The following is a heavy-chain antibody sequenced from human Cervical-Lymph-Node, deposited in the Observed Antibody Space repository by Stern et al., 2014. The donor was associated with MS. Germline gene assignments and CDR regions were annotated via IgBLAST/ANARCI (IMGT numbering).Heavy chain of an antibody. Sequence: EVQLVESGGGLVKPGGSLRLSCTASGFTFSSYAMNWVRQAPGKGLEWVSSLTSRGSFIHYADSVKGRFTISRDDAKNSLNLQMNSLRAEDTAVYYCARVIFYGDYWYFDLWGRGTLVTVSS. CDR1: GFTFSSYA. J-gene: IGHJ2*01. CDR3: ARVIFYGDYWYFDL. CDR2: LTSRGSFI. D-gene: IGHD4-17*01. V-gene: IGHV3-21*01.